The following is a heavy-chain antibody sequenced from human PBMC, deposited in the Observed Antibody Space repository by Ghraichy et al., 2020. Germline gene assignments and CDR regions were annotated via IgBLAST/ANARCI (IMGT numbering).Heavy chain of an antibody. Sequence: GGSLRLSCAASGFTFSSYAMSWVRQAPGKGLEWVSSISDGGGTTYQADSVKGRFTISRDNSKYTLYLEMNSLRADDTAIYYCVKDGIPVSATAWPLLGDSWGQGTLVTVSS. CDR3: VKDGIPVSATAWPLLGDS. D-gene: IGHD1-26*01. CDR1: GFTFSSYA. J-gene: IGHJ5*01. CDR2: ISDGGGTT. V-gene: IGHV3-23*01.